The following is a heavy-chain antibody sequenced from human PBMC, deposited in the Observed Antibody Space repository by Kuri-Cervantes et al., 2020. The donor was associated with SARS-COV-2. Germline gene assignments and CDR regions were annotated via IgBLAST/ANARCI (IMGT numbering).Heavy chain of an antibody. CDR3: ARDPGGVFLRGIMILSAHWFDT. V-gene: IGHV3-30-3*01. CDR1: GFTFSSYA. D-gene: IGHD3-9*01. Sequence: GSLRLSCAASGFTFSSYAMHWVRQAPGKGLEWVAVISYDGSNKYYADSVKGRFTISRDNSKNTLYLQMNSLRAEDTAVYYCARDPGGVFLRGIMILSAHWFDTWGQGTLVTVSS. J-gene: IGHJ5*02. CDR2: ISYDGSNK.